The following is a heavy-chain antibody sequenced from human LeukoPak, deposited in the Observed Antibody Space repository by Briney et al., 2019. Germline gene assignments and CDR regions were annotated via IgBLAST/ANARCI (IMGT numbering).Heavy chain of an antibody. Sequence: PGGSLRLSCAASGFTFSSYEMNWVRQAPGKGLEWVSSISVSGGITYYADSVRGRFTISRDDSRNTFSLQLNSLRVDDTALYYCAKDASRHGSSTWFYFDRWGQGILVSVSS. V-gene: IGHV3-23*01. CDR2: ISVSGGIT. CDR3: AKDASRHGSSTWFYFDR. CDR1: GFTFSSYE. J-gene: IGHJ4*02. D-gene: IGHD6-13*01.